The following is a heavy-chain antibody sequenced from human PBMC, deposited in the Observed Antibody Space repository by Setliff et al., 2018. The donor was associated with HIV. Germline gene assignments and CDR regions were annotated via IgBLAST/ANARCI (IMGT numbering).Heavy chain of an antibody. J-gene: IGHJ4*02. D-gene: IGHD6-6*01. Sequence: GESLKISCAASGFTFSSYAMSWVRQAPGKGLEWVSSISGSGGGTYYADSVKGRFTISRDNSKNTLNLHMNSLRAEDTAVYYCAKAGEYSSSRYFDYWGQGTLVTVSS. CDR3: AKAGEYSSSRYFDY. V-gene: IGHV3-23*01. CDR2: ISGSGGGT. CDR1: GFTFSSYA.